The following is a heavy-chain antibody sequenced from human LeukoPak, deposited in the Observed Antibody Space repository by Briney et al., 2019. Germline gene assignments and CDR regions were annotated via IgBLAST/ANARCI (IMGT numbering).Heavy chain of an antibody. J-gene: IGHJ4*02. CDR2: INHRGVA. CDR1: GGSFSGYY. CDR3: ARFTVAGTRFFDY. V-gene: IGHV4-34*01. D-gene: IGHD6-19*01. Sequence: NPSETLSLTCAVYGGSFSGYYWSWIRQSPGKGLEWIGEINHRGVANYNPSLKRRVTISLDTSKNQFSLKLSSVTAADTAVYYCARFTVAGTRFFDYWGQGTLVTVSS.